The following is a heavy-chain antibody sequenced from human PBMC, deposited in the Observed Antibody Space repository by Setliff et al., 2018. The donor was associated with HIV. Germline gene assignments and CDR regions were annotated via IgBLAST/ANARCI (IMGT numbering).Heavy chain of an antibody. CDR3: AAFFVTPLTTQDF. J-gene: IGHJ4*02. V-gene: IGHV4-30-2*01. CDR1: GGSIRSSGYS. Sequence: PSETLSLTCAVSGGSIRSSGYSWSWIRQPPGKGLEWIGYISQSGSTYYNPSLKSRVTISRDTSTNQFSLKVSSVTAADTAIYYCAAFFVTPLTTQDFWGQGTLVTVSS. CDR2: ISQSGST. D-gene: IGHD4-17*01.